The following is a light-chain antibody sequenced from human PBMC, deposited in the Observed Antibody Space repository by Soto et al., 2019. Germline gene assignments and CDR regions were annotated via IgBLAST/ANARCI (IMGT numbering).Light chain of an antibody. CDR1: QSISSW. Sequence: DIQMTQSPSTLSASVGDRVTITCRASQSISSWLAWYQQKPGKAPKLLIFDASTLEGGVPSRFSGSGSGTEFTLTISSLQPDDFATYYCQQYNSYSTXGQGTKVDIK. J-gene: IGKJ2*01. CDR2: DAS. CDR3: QQYNSYST. V-gene: IGKV1-5*01.